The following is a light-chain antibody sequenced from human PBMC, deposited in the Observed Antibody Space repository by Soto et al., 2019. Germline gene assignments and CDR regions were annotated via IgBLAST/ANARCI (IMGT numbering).Light chain of an antibody. CDR2: DVS. CDR1: SSDIGGYNY. J-gene: IGLJ2*01. V-gene: IGLV2-14*01. Sequence: QSALTQPASVSGSPGQSITISCTGTSSDIGGYNYVSWYQQHPGKAPKLMIYDVSNRPSGVSNRFSGSKYGNTASLTISGLQAEDEADYYCISYATSSTLVFGGGTQLTVL. CDR3: ISYATSSTLV.